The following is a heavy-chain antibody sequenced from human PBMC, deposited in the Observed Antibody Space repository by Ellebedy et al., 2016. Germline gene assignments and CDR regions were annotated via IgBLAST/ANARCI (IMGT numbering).Heavy chain of an antibody. V-gene: IGHV3-23*01. CDR1: GIRFGDFF. D-gene: IGHD4-17*01. Sequence: GESLKISCATSGIRFGDFFMSWVRQAPGKGLQWVSTISAGGDDTYLADSVKGRFTISRDNSRYTLYLQMDSLTAADTAVYYCYYGHYSGFWGQGTLVTVSS. J-gene: IGHJ4*02. CDR2: ISAGGDDT. CDR3: YYGHYSGF.